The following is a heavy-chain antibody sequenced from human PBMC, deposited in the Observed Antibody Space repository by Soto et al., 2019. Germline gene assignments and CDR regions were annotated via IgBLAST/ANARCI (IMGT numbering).Heavy chain of an antibody. CDR3: ATLLPRIVVVKTEIPT. CDR1: GTSISRTFW. CDR2: IYHSVST. Sequence: QLQLRQSGPGMVRPSGTLSLTCVVSGTSISRTFWWTWVRQSPGKGLEWIGEIYHSVSTNYNPSLKSRVTVSVDKSNNQFAPELRAVTAADTAMYYCATLLPRIVVVKTEIPTWGQGTLVIVSS. D-gene: IGHD2-21*01. V-gene: IGHV4-4*02. J-gene: IGHJ4*02.